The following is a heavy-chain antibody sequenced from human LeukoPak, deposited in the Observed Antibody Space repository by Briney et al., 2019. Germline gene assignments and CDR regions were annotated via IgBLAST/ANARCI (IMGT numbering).Heavy chain of an antibody. Sequence: GGSLRLSCEVSGVTFSDFWMNWVRQVPGKGLEWVAHINQDGSQWSYVGSVRGRFTISRDNAKKSLYLQMDGLRAEDTAVYYCASRGELSWFGAVRYWGQGTLVTVSS. CDR2: INQDGSQW. CDR3: ASRGELSWFGAVRY. D-gene: IGHD3-16*02. CDR1: GVTFSDFW. V-gene: IGHV3-7*01. J-gene: IGHJ4*02.